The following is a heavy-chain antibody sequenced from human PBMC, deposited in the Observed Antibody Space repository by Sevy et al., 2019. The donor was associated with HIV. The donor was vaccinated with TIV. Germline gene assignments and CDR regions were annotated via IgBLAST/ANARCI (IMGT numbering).Heavy chain of an antibody. J-gene: IGHJ4*02. CDR1: GFIFSTYG. Sequence: GGSPRLSCAASGFIFSTYGMHWVRQAPGKGLEWVALIWYGGSSQYYADSVQGRFTISRDNSKNTLDLQMNSLRAEDTAVYYCVSGASIAAAGNFAYWGQGTLVTVSS. CDR2: IWYGGSSQ. D-gene: IGHD6-13*01. CDR3: VSGASIAAAGNFAY. V-gene: IGHV3-33*08.